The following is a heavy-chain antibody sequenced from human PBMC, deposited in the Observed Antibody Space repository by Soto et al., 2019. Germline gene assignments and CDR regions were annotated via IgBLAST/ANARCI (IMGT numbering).Heavy chain of an antibody. CDR1: GFTFSGSA. CDR3: TRPSEDRNGYAWFFDL. V-gene: IGHV3-73*02. J-gene: IGHJ2*01. CDR2: IRSNAYSYAT. Sequence: EEQLVESGGGLVQPGGSLQLSCAASGFTFSGSAIHWVRQASGKGLEWVGRIRSNAYSYATGYAASVKGRFTISRDDAKNTAYLQMNSLNNKDTAVSYCTRPSEDRNGYAWFFDLWGRGTLVTVSS. D-gene: IGHD5-18*01.